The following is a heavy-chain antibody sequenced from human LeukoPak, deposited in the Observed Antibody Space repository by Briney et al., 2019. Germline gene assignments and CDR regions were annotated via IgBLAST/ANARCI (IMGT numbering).Heavy chain of an antibody. Sequence: PGGSLRLSCAASGFIVSTKYMGWVRQSPGKGLEWVSVIYGGGKTSYAHSVKGRFTISKDNSKNTLYLQMNSLRPEDTAVFYCAFQFGVATGLDYWGQGSLVTVSS. CDR3: AFQFGVATGLDY. CDR1: GFIVSTKY. V-gene: IGHV3-66*02. CDR2: IYGGGKT. D-gene: IGHD3-3*01. J-gene: IGHJ4*02.